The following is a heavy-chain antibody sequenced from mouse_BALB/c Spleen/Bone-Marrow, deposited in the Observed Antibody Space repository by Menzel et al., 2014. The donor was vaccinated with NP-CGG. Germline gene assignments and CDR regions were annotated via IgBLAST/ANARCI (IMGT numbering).Heavy chain of an antibody. J-gene: IGHJ3*01. CDR2: IDPSDSET. V-gene: IGHV1S126*01. CDR1: GYSFTSYW. CDR3: ARDKGAWFAY. Sequence: VKLMESGPQLVRPGASVKISCKASGYSFTSYWMHWVKQRPGQGLEWIGMIDPSDSETRLNQKFKDKATLTVDKSSSTAYMQHSSPTSEDSAVYYCARDKGAWFAYWGQGTLVTVSA.